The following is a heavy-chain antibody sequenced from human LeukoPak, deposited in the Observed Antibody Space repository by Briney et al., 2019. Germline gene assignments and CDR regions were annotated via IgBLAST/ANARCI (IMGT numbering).Heavy chain of an antibody. Sequence: GGSLRPSCAASGFTFSSYSMNWVRQAPGKGLEWVSSISSSSSYIYYADSVKGRFTISRDNAKNSLYLQMNSLRAEDTAVYYCASNHYDFWSGPTPYYFDYWGQGTLVTVSS. CDR2: ISSSSSYI. CDR1: GFTFSSYS. J-gene: IGHJ4*02. V-gene: IGHV3-21*01. CDR3: ASNHYDFWSGPTPYYFDY. D-gene: IGHD3-3*01.